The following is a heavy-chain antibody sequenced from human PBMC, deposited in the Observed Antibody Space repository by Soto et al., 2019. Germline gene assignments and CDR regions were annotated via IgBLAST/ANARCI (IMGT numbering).Heavy chain of an antibody. CDR1: GGSISSSIYY. CDR3: ARGYCSGGSCYSRIFGY. Sequence: SETLSLTCTVSGGSISSSIYYWGWIRQPPGKGLEGIGNIYYSGSTYYNPSLKSRVTISVDTSKNQFSLKLSSVTAADTAVYYCARGYCSGGSCYSRIFGYWGQGTLVTVAS. J-gene: IGHJ4*02. CDR2: IYYSGST. D-gene: IGHD2-15*01. V-gene: IGHV4-39*01.